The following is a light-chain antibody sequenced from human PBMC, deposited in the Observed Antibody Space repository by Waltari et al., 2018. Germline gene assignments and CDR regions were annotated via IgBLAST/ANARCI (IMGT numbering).Light chain of an antibody. CDR1: GGGHQR. V-gene: IGLV2-23*02. CDR3: CSDAGHRSSRYVV. J-gene: IGLJ2*01. Sequence: GGGHQRVSWYQQDPGKAPKLLLYEVIKRPPGVAVRFSVSKSGNPASLTIPGRQPEGESVDYYCSDAGHRSSRYVVFGGGTRLTVL. CDR2: EVI.